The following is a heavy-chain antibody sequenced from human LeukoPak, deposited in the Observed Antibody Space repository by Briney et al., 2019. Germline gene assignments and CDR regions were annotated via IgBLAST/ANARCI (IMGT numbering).Heavy chain of an antibody. CDR1: VDSFSRNMTS. D-gene: IGHD2-2*01. V-gene: IGHV6-1*01. Sequence: SQTLSLTSALSVDSFSRNMTSSRWIRQSPSRGLEWLGRTYYRSKWYNNYAMSVKSRITINPDTSQNQFSLQLNSVTPEDTAVYYWTRVLCTSSVCPDDWIDPWGQGTLVTVSS. CDR2: TYYRSKWYN. CDR3: TRVLCTSSVCPDDWIDP. J-gene: IGHJ5*02.